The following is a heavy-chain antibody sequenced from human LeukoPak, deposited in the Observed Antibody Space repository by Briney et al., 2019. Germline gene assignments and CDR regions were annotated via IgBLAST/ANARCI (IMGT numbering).Heavy chain of an antibody. CDR2: INHSGST. CDR3: ARGRSPGY. J-gene: IGHJ4*02. CDR1: GGSFSGYY. Sequence: PSETLSLTCAVYGGSFSGYYWSWIRQTPGKGLEWIGEINHSGSTNYNPSLKSRVTISVDTSKNQFSLKLSSVTAADTAVYYCARGRSPGYWGQGTLVTVSS. V-gene: IGHV4-34*01.